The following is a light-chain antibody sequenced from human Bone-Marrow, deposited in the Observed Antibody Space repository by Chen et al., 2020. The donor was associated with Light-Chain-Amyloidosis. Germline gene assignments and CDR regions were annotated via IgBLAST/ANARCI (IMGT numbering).Light chain of an antibody. CDR1: NIGSTS. CDR3: QVWDRSSDRPV. CDR2: DDS. Sequence: SYVLTQPSSVSVAPGQTAPIVCGGNNIGSTSVHCYQQPPGQAPLLVVYDDSDRPSGIPERVSGSNSGNTATLTISRVEDGDEADYYCQVWDRSSDRPVFGGGTKLTVL. V-gene: IGLV3-21*02. J-gene: IGLJ3*02.